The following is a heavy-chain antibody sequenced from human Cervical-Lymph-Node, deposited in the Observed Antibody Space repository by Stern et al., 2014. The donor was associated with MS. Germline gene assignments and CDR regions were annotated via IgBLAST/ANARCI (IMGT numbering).Heavy chain of an antibody. Sequence: VQLVESGAEVQKPGSSVKVSCKASGDTSNTDAIHWVRQAPGQGLEWMGGVIPVFGTTVYAQRSKVRVSIAADESTATDYMELSSLRSDDTAVYYCARGASSAAWYKHAVDVWGQGTTVTVSS. CDR3: ARGASSAAWYKHAVDV. CDR2: VIPVFGTT. V-gene: IGHV1-69*01. J-gene: IGHJ6*02. D-gene: IGHD1-14*01. CDR1: GDTSNTDA.